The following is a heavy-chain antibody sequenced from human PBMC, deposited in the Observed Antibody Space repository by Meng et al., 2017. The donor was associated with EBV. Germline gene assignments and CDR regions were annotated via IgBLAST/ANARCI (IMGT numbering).Heavy chain of an antibody. Sequence: QVRLVQSGAEVRKPGSSVKVSCKTSGGTLRSDAISWVRQAPGQGLEWMGGLIPMSDAPHYAQKFQGRVTITADESTSTHYMDLSGLRSEDTAVYYCASESGRGFTPDYWGQGTLVTVSS. J-gene: IGHJ4*02. CDR3: ASESGRGFTPDY. D-gene: IGHD3-10*01. CDR1: GGTLRSDA. V-gene: IGHV1-69*01. CDR2: LIPMSDAP.